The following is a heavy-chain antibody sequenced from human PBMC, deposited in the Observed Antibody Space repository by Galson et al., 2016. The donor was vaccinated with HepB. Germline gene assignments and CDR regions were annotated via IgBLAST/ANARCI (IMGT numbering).Heavy chain of an antibody. V-gene: IGHV3-30-3*02. CDR2: ISYDGNIK. D-gene: IGHD5/OR15-5a*01. J-gene: IGHJ3*01. CDR3: AKGHKNLPVPDALDV. CDR1: GFTFSYYA. Sequence: SLRLSCAASGFTFSYYAIHWVRQAPGKGLEWVAVISYDGNIKYYADSVKDRFTISRDDSKNTLYLQMGGLGPEETVGYYCAKGHKNLPVPDALDVWGQGTMVTVSS.